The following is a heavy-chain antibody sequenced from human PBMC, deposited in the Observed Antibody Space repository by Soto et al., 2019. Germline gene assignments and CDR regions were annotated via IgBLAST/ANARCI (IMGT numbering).Heavy chain of an antibody. Sequence: EVQLVESGGGLVQPGGSLRLSCAASGFTFSDHYMDWVRQAPGKGLEWVGRTRNKANSYTTEYAASVKGRFTISRXXSKNSLYLQMNSLKTEDTAVYYCARADDSSGYYYLWGQGTLVTVSS. CDR3: ARADDSSGYYYL. D-gene: IGHD3-22*01. CDR1: GFTFSDHY. CDR2: TRNKANSYTT. J-gene: IGHJ5*02. V-gene: IGHV3-72*01.